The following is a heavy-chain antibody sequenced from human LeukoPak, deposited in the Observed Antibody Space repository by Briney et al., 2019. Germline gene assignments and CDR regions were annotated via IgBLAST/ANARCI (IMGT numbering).Heavy chain of an antibody. CDR1: GYTFTGYY. D-gene: IGHD6-13*01. Sequence: GASVKVSCKASGYTFTGYYMHWVRQAPGQGLEWMGRINPNSGGTNYAQKFQGRVTMTRDTSISTAYMELSRLRSEDTAVYYCARGGSSSRWYYYMDVWGKGTTVTVSS. CDR3: ARGGSSSRWYYYMDV. V-gene: IGHV1-2*06. J-gene: IGHJ6*03. CDR2: INPNSGGT.